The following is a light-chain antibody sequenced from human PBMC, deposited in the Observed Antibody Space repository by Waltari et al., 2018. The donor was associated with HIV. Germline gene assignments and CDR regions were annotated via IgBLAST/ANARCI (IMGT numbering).Light chain of an antibody. Sequence: EIVLTQSPATLSLSPGERATLSCRASQSLSGYLAWLQQIPGQAPRLLIYGASSRATGVPDRFSGSGSETDFALTISRLEPEDSAVYYCQLYAYEGYTFGQGTKLEI. CDR2: GAS. V-gene: IGKV3-20*01. J-gene: IGKJ2*01. CDR3: QLYAYEGYT. CDR1: QSLSGY.